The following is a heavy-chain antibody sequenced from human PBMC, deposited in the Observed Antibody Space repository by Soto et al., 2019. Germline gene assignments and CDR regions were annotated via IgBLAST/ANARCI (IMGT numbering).Heavy chain of an antibody. Sequence: PSETLSLTCTVSGGSISSSSYYWGWIRQPPGKGLEWIGSIYYSGSTYYNPSLKSRVTISVDTSKNQFSLKLSSVTAADTAVYYCARLGVATPRDFDYWGQGTLVTVSS. J-gene: IGHJ4*02. CDR1: GGSISSSSYY. V-gene: IGHV4-39*01. CDR2: IYYSGST. D-gene: IGHD5-12*01. CDR3: ARLGVATPRDFDY.